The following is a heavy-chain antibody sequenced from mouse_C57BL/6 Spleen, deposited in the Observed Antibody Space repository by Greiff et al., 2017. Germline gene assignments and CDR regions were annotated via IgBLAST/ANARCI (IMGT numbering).Heavy chain of an antibody. J-gene: IGHJ2*01. Sequence: EVKLVESGPGLVKPSQSLSLTCSVTGYSITSGYYWNWIRQFPGNKLECMGYISYDGSNNYNPSLKNRISITRDTSKNQFFLKLNSVTTEDTATYDCAREDDYDRRNFDDWGQGTTLTVSS. CDR1: GYSITSGYY. D-gene: IGHD2-4*01. CDR2: ISYDGSN. CDR3: AREDDYDRRNFDD. V-gene: IGHV3-6*01.